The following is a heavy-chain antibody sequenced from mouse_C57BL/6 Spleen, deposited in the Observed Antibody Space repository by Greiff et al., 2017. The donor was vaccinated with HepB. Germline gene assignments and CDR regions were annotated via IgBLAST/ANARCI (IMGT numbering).Heavy chain of an antibody. Sequence: EVQLQQSGPELVKPGASVKMSCKASGYTFTDYNMHWVKQSHGKGLEWIGYINPNNGGTSYNQKFKGKATLTVNKSSSTAYMELRSLTSEDSAVYYCARAHLSYWYFDVWGTGTTVTVSS. J-gene: IGHJ1*03. CDR1: GYTFTDYN. CDR3: ARAHLSYWYFDV. CDR2: INPNNGGT. D-gene: IGHD3-2*02. V-gene: IGHV1-22*01.